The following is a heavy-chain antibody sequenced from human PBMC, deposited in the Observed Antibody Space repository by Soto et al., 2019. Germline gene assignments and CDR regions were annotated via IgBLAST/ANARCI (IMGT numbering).Heavy chain of an antibody. V-gene: IGHV4-31*03. CDR2: IYYSGST. J-gene: IGHJ5*02. Sequence: PSETLSLTCTVSGGSISSGGYYWSWIGQHPGKGLEWIGYIYYSGSTYYNPSLKSRVTISVDTSKNQFSLKLSSVTAADTAVYYCARMTMIVETNWFDPWGQGTLVTVSS. CDR1: GGSISSGGYY. D-gene: IGHD3-22*01. CDR3: ARMTMIVETNWFDP.